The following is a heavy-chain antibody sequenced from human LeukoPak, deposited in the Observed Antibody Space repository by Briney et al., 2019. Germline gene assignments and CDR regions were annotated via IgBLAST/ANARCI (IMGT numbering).Heavy chain of an antibody. D-gene: IGHD5-18*01. CDR3: AIKGGLYSYGYKGGDYYFDY. CDR1: GGSISSSSYY. J-gene: IGHJ4*02. V-gene: IGHV4-39*07. CDR2: IYYSGST. Sequence: PSETLSLTCTVSGGSISSSSYYWGWIRQPPGKGLEWIGSIYYSGSTYYNPSLKSRVTISVDTSKNQFSLKLSSVTAADTAVYYCAIKGGLYSYGYKGGDYYFDYWGQGTLVTVSS.